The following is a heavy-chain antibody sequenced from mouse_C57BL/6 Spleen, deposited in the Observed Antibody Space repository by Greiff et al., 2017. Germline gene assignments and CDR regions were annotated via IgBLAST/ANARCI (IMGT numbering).Heavy chain of an antibody. CDR3: ARSGSNYFYAMDY. Sequence: QVQLQQSGAELAKLGASVKLSCKASGYTFTSYWMHWVKQRPGQGLEWIGYINPSSGYTKCNQKFKDKATLTADKSSSTAYMQLSSLTYEDSAVYYCARSGSNYFYAMDYWGQGTSVTVSS. J-gene: IGHJ4*01. D-gene: IGHD2-5*01. CDR1: GYTFTSYW. V-gene: IGHV1-7*01. CDR2: INPSSGYT.